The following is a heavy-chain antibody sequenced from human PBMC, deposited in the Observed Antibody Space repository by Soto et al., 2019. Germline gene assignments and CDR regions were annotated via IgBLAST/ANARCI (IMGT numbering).Heavy chain of an antibody. CDR1: GFTFSNAW. J-gene: IGHJ4*02. V-gene: IGHV3-15*07. D-gene: IGHD2-2*01. CDR2: IKSKTDGGTT. Sequence: PGGSLRLSCAASGFTFSNAWMNWVRQAPGKGLEWVGRIKSKTDGGTTDYAAPVKGRFTISRDDSKNTLYLQMNSLKTEDTAVYYCTTLPILGYCSSTSCKGAVDYWGQGTLVTVSS. CDR3: TTLPILGYCSSTSCKGAVDY.